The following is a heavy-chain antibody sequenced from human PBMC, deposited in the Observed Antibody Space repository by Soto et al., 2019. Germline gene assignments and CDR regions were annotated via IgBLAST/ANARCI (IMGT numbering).Heavy chain of an antibody. CDR1: GFTFRSYA. CDR3: ARVPTPGSHFLPQAYYYYYGMDV. Sequence: QPGGSLRLSCSASGFTFRSYAIHWVRQAPGKGLEYVSALSGDGRSTYYADSVKGRFTVFRDNSKNTLYLQMNSLRAEDTAVYYCARVPTPGSHFLPQAYYYYYGMDVWGQGTTVTVSS. J-gene: IGHJ6*02. D-gene: IGHD3-3*02. CDR2: LSGDGRST. V-gene: IGHV3-64*04.